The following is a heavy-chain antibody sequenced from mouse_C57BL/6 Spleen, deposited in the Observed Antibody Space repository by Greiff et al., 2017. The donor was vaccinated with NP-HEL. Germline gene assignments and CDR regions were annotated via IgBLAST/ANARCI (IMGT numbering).Heavy chain of an antibody. CDR2: ISRGSSTI. CDR3: ARGPITTVVARFAY. D-gene: IGHD1-1*01. Sequence: EVQGVESGGGLVKPGGSLKLSCAASGFTFSDYGMHWVRQAPEKGLEWVAYISRGSSTIYYADTVKGRFTISSDNAKHTLFLQMTILSSEDTAMYYCARGPITTVVARFAYWGQGTLVTVAA. J-gene: IGHJ3*01. CDR1: GFTFSDYG. V-gene: IGHV5-17*01.